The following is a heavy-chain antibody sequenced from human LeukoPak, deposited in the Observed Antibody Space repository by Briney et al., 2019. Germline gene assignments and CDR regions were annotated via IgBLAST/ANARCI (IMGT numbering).Heavy chain of an antibody. CDR1: GYTFTGYY. J-gene: IGHJ4*02. CDR3: ARAPRGRTGPVGGY. CDR2: INPNSGGT. Sequence: ASVKVSCKASGYTFTGYYMHWVRQAPGQGLEWMGWINPNSGGTNYAQKFQGRVTMTRDTSISTAYMELSSLRSEDTAVYYCARAPRGRTGPVGGYWGQGTLVTVSS. D-gene: IGHD3-16*01. V-gene: IGHV1-2*02.